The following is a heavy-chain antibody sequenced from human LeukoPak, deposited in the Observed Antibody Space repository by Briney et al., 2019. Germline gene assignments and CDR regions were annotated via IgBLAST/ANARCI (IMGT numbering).Heavy chain of an antibody. D-gene: IGHD3-10*01. J-gene: IGHJ3*02. CDR2: IIPIFGTA. Sequence: GASVKVSCKASGGTFSSYAISWVRQAPGQGLEWMGGIIPIFGTANYAQKFQGRVTITADESTSTAYMGLSSLRSEDTAVYYCARDGGSGLPDSDAFDIWGQGTMVTVSS. V-gene: IGHV1-69*13. CDR3: ARDGGSGLPDSDAFDI. CDR1: GGTFSSYA.